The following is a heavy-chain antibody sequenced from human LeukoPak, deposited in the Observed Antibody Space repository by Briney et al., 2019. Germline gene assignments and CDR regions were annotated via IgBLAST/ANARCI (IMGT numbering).Heavy chain of an antibody. V-gene: IGHV4-59*01. Sequence: SETLSLTCAVYGGSFSGYYWSWIRQPPGKGLEWIGYIYYSGSTNYNPSLKGRVTISVDTSKNQFSLILNSVTAADTAVYYCARAHCGGDCPLVYYFDYWGQGTLVTVSS. D-gene: IGHD2-21*02. CDR1: GGSFSGYY. CDR2: IYYSGST. CDR3: ARAHCGGDCPLVYYFDY. J-gene: IGHJ4*02.